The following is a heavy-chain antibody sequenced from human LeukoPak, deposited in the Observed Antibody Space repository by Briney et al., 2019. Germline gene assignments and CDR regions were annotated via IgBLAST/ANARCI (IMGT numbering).Heavy chain of an antibody. J-gene: IGHJ4*02. V-gene: IGHV4-59*01. D-gene: IGHD2-8*02. CDR3: VLKSATNDF. Sequence: TSETLSLTCSVSGGSISSYYWSWIRQPPGKGLEWIGYIFYSGSTNYNPSLKSRVTISVDTSKNQFSLRLTSVTAADTAVYYCVLKSATNDFWGQGTLVTVSS. CDR1: GGSISSYY. CDR2: IFYSGST.